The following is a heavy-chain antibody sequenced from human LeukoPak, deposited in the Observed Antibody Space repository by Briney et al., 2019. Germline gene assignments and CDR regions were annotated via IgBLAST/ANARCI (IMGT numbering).Heavy chain of an antibody. V-gene: IGHV1-2*02. CDR3: ASDKGVT. J-gene: IGHJ3*01. Sequence: GASVKVSCKASGYTFTSYYMPWVRQAAGPGLEEMGWMNLNSGGTNYAPQFQGRVNMTRDTSISTAYMEPRRQRPDDTAVYYSASDKGVTWGQGTMFTVSS. CDR1: GYTFTSYY. CDR2: MNLNSGGT. D-gene: IGHD3-10*01.